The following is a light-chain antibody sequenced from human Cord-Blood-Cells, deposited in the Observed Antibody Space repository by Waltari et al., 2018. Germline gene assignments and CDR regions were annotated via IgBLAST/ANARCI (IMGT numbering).Light chain of an antibody. CDR1: HSFSSSY. CDR3: QQYGSSP. Sequence: EIVLTQSPGTLSLSPGERATLSCRASHSFSSSYLAWYQQTPGQAPRLLIYGASSRATGIPDRFSGSGSGTDFTLTISRLEPEDFAVYYCQQYGSSPFGGGTKVEIK. CDR2: GAS. J-gene: IGKJ4*01. V-gene: IGKV3-20*01.